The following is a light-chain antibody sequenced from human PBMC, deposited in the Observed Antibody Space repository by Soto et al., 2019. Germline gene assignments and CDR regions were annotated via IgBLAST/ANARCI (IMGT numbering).Light chain of an antibody. CDR1: QSVGSD. Sequence: EIVMTQSPATLSVSQGERATLSCRASQSVGSDLAWYQQKPGRTPSLLIYDVSTRATGIPARFSGSGSGTEFTLTISSLQSEDFAVYYCQQYNSWPLTFGGGTKVDIK. CDR3: QQYNSWPLT. CDR2: DVS. J-gene: IGKJ4*01. V-gene: IGKV3-15*01.